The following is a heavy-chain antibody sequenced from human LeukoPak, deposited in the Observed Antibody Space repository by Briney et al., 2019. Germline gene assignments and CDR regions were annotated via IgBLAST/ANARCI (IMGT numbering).Heavy chain of an antibody. J-gene: IGHJ4*02. CDR1: GFSFSSYA. V-gene: IGHV3-30*09. CDR3: ARVDYFDSNAYYQQMDY. CDR2: ISYGGSRT. D-gene: IGHD3-22*01. Sequence: GGSLRLSCGASGFSFSSYAMHWVRQARGKGLEWLVVISYGGSRTHYAESVKGRFAISRDNSQNTLYLQMNNLRTQDTAVFYSARVDYFDSNAYYQQMDYWGQGTLVTVSS.